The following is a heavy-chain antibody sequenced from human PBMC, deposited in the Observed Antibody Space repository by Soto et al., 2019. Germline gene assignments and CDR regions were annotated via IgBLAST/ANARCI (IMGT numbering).Heavy chain of an antibody. CDR3: AKDLLSSYYYGMDA. CDR1: GFMFGSYA. Sequence: EVQLLESGGGLVQPGGSLRLSCAASGFMFGSYAMSWVRQAPGKGLEWVSGISGRGTDTYYADAVKGRVTISRDNAKNTLYLQMNGLRAEDTAIYYCAKDLLSSYYYGMDAWGQGTTVTVSS. CDR2: ISGRGTDT. V-gene: IGHV3-23*01. J-gene: IGHJ6*02. D-gene: IGHD3-10*01.